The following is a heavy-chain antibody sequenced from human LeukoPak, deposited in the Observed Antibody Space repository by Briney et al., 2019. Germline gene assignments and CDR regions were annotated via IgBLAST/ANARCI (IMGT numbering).Heavy chain of an antibody. D-gene: IGHD6-6*01. CDR2: ISWNRGSI. CDR3: AKDIGSSHGYYYYGMDV. CDR1: GFTFDDYA. Sequence: PGGSLRLSCAASGFTFDDYAMHWVRQAPGKGLEGVSGISWNRGSIGYADSVKGRFTISRGNAKNSLYLQMNSLRAEDTALYYCAKDIGSSHGYYYYGMDVWGQGTTVTVSS. V-gene: IGHV3-9*01. J-gene: IGHJ6*02.